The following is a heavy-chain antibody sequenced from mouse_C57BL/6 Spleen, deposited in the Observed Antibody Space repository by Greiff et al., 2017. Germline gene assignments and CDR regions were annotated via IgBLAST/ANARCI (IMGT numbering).Heavy chain of an antibody. CDR3: ARKITTVVATEDY. V-gene: IGHV1-81*01. Sequence: VQLQESGAELARPGASVKLSCKASGYTFTSYGISWVKQRTGQGLEWIGEIYPRSGNTYYNEKFKGKATLTADKSSSTAYMELRSLTSEDSAVYFCARKITTVVATEDYGGQGTTLTVSS. CDR1: GYTFTSYG. D-gene: IGHD1-1*01. CDR2: IYPRSGNT. J-gene: IGHJ2*01.